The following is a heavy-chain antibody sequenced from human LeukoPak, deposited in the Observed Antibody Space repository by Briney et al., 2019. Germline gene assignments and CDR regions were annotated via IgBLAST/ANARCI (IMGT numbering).Heavy chain of an antibody. Sequence: ASVKVSCKASGYTFTGYYMHWVRQAPGQGLEWMGWINPNSGGTNYAQKFQGRVTMTRDTSISTAYMELSRLRSDDTAVYYCARDLIPWHWFDPWGQGTLVTVSS. J-gene: IGHJ5*02. CDR2: INPNSGGT. CDR1: GYTFTGYY. V-gene: IGHV1-2*02. CDR3: ARDLIPWHWFDP. D-gene: IGHD3-9*01.